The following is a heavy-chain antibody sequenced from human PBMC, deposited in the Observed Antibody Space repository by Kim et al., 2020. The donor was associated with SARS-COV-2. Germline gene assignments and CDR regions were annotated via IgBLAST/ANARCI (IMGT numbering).Heavy chain of an antibody. CDR2: INPGDGST. V-gene: IGHV1-46*01. CDR3: ARDGGAWSPGSYFDY. CDR1: GYTFTSYY. Sequence: ASVKVSCKASGYTFTSYYIHWVRQAPGQGLEWMGVINPGDGSTTYPQKFQGRVTMTRDTSTSTVYVELSSLRSEDAAIYFCARDGGAWSPGSYFDYWG. J-gene: IGHJ4*01. D-gene: IGHD6-19*01.